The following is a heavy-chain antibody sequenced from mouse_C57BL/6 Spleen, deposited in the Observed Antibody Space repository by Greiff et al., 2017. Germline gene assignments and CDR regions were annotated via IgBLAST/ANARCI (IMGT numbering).Heavy chain of an antibody. CDR3: TRGGTAQAT. CDR1: GYTFTDYE. J-gene: IGHJ3*01. CDR2: IDPETGGT. V-gene: IGHV1-15*01. Sequence: LQESGAELVRPGASVTLSCKASGYTFTDYEMHWVKQTPVHGLEWIGAIDPETGGTAYNQKFKGKAILTADKSSSTAYMELRSLTSEDSAVYYCTRGGTAQATWGQGTLVTVSA. D-gene: IGHD3-2*02.